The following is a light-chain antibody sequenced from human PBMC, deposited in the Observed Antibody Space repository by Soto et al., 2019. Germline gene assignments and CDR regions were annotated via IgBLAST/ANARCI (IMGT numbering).Light chain of an antibody. V-gene: IGLV2-11*01. CDR2: DVS. Sequence: QSVLTQPRSVSGSPGQSVTISCTGTSSDVGAYNSVSWYQQHPDKAPKLMIYDVSQRPSGVPDRFSGSKSGNTASLTISGLQAADEADYYCVSYTGTHIPVALGGGTKLTVL. CDR3: VSYTGTHIPVA. CDR1: SSDVGAYNS. J-gene: IGLJ2*01.